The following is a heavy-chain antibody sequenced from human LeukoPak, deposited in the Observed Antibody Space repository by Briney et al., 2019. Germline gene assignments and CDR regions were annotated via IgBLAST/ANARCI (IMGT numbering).Heavy chain of an antibody. D-gene: IGHD1-26*01. Sequence: GGSLRLSCAASGFTFSSYAMHRVRQAPGKGLEWVAVISYDGSNKYYADSVKGRFTISRDNSKNTLYLQMNSLRAEDTAVYYCARVRMGLLLAYYYYYYGMDVWGQGTTVTVSS. CDR1: GFTFSSYA. CDR2: ISYDGSNK. CDR3: ARVRMGLLLAYYYYYYGMDV. V-gene: IGHV3-30*04. J-gene: IGHJ6*02.